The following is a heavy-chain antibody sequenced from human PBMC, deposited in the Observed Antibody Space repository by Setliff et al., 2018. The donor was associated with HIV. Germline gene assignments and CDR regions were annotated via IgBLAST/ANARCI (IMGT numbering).Heavy chain of an antibody. V-gene: IGHV4-34*01. CDR2: INHRGST. Sequence: PSETLSLTCAVYSGSFSGYRWTWIRQPPGKGLEWIGEINHRGSTTYNPSLRSRVTISVDTSKNQFSLKLGSVTAADTAVYFCARGTLYFDQWGQGTLVTVSS. J-gene: IGHJ4*02. CDR3: ARGTLYFDQ. CDR1: SGSFSGYR.